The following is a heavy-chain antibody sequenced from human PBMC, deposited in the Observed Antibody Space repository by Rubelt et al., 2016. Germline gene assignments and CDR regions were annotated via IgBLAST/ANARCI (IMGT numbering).Heavy chain of an antibody. Sequence: QVQLVQSGAEVKKPGASVKVSCKASGYTFSTYGLSWVRPAPGQGLEWMVWINTNTGNPTFAQGFKGRFVFSLETSVSTAYLQISSLKAEDTAVYYCARVIAAAGRDGNYFDYWGQGTLVTVSS. J-gene: IGHJ4*02. D-gene: IGHD6-13*01. CDR3: ARVIAAAGRDGNYFDY. CDR2: INTNTGNP. V-gene: IGHV7-4-1*02. CDR1: GYTFSTYG.